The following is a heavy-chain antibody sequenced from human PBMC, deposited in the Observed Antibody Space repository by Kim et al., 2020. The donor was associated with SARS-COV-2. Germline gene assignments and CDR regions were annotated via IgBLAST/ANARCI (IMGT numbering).Heavy chain of an antibody. V-gene: IGHV3-23*05. J-gene: IGHJ4*02. Sequence: TTYKGSVKGRVTISRDNSKNTLSLQRNSLRAEDTAIYDCVKIRGSWYGDSWGPGTLVTVSS. D-gene: IGHD6-13*01. CDR2: T. CDR3: VKIRGSWYGDS.